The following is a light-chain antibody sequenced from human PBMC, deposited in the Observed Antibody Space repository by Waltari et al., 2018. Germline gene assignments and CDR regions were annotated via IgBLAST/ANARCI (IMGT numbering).Light chain of an antibody. CDR2: DVS. CDR1: SSDVGGYNY. J-gene: IGLJ2*01. CDR3: SSYSSSSTYVV. V-gene: IGLV2-14*03. Sequence: QSALTQPASVSGSPGQSITISCTGTSSDVGGYNYVSWYQQHPGKAPKLMIYDVSNRPAGVSDRFAGSKSGTTASLTISGLQAEDEAEYYCSSYSSSSTYVVFGGGTKLTVL.